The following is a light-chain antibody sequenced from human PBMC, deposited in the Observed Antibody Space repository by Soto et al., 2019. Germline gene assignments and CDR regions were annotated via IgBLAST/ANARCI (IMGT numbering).Light chain of an antibody. CDR3: QQRGNWLDT. V-gene: IGKV3-11*01. J-gene: IGKJ2*01. CDR1: QSVSGY. CDR2: DAS. Sequence: EIVLTQSPATLSLSPGERATLSCRASQSVSGYLAWYQQKPGQAPRLLIYDASNRATGIPARFSGSGSGTDFTLTVSSLEPEDFAVYYCQQRGNWLDTFGQGTKLEIK.